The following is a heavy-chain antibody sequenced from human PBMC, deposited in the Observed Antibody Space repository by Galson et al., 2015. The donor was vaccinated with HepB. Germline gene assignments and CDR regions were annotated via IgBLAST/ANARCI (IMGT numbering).Heavy chain of an antibody. J-gene: IGHJ4*02. CDR2: ISSGGSDT. Sequence: SLRLSCAASGFTFSDYYMNWIRQAPGKGLEWVSWISSGGSDTNYADSVRGRFTVSRDNDKNSLYLQMISLRAEDTAVYYCATQGLPGVWAPPDNWGQGILVTVSS. V-gene: IGHV3-11*03. CDR1: GFTFSDYY. D-gene: IGHD2-21*01. CDR3: ATQGLPGVWAPPDN.